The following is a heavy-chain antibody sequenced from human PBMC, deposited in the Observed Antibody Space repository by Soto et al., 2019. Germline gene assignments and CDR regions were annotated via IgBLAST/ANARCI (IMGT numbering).Heavy chain of an antibody. CDR3: ARGDYDFWSGSHKYTWFDP. V-gene: IGHV4-61*01. CDR1: GGSVSSGTYY. Sequence: SETLSLTCTVSGGSVSSGTYYWSWIRQPPGKGLEWIGNIYYSGSTNYNPSLKSRVAISVDTSKNQFSLKLSSVTAADTAVYYCARGDYDFWSGSHKYTWFDPWGQGTLVTVSS. D-gene: IGHD3-3*01. CDR2: IYYSGST. J-gene: IGHJ5*02.